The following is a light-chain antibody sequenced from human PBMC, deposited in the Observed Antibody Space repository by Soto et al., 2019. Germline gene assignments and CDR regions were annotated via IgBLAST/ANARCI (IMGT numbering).Light chain of an antibody. V-gene: IGKV3-15*01. CDR3: QPYNNWPLT. CDR1: QSVSTN. CDR2: GAS. Sequence: EIVMTQSPATLSVSPGERATLSCRASQSVSTNLAWYQHKPGQAPRLLIYGASTRATGIPASFSGSGSGTEFTLTISSLQSEDFAVYYCQPYNNWPLTFGGGTKVESK. J-gene: IGKJ4*01.